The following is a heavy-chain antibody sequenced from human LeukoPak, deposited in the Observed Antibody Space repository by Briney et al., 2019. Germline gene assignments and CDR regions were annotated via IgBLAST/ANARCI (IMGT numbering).Heavy chain of an antibody. D-gene: IGHD2-2*01. CDR3: ARDGVTSLDI. Sequence: PSETLSLTCAVYGGSFSGYYWSWIRQPPGKGLEWIGYIYYSGSTNYNPSLKSRVTISVDTSKNQFSLKLSSVTAADTAVYYCARDGVTSLDIWGQGTMVTVSS. J-gene: IGHJ3*02. CDR1: GGSFSGYY. V-gene: IGHV4-59*01. CDR2: IYYSGST.